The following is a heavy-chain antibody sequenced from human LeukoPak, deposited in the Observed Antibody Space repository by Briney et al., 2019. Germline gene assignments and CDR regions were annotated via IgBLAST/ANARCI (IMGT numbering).Heavy chain of an antibody. CDR2: ISGSGGST. J-gene: IGHJ4*02. Sequence: GGSLRLSCAASGFTFSSNGMSWVRQAPGKGLEWVSAISGSGGSTYYADSVKGRFTISRDNSKNTLYLQMNSLRAEDTAVYYCAKGDYDILTGTDYWGQGTLVTVSS. V-gene: IGHV3-23*01. D-gene: IGHD3-9*01. CDR3: AKGDYDILTGTDY. CDR1: GFTFSSNG.